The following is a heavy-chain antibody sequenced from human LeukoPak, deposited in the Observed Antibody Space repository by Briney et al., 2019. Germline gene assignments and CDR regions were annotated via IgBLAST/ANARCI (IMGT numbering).Heavy chain of an antibody. Sequence: GGSLRLSCAASGFTFSSYSMNWVRQAPGKGLEWVSSISSSSSYIYYADSVKGRFTISRDNAKNSLYLRMNSLRAEDTAVYYCAKDAGSYSSGWYWFDPWGQGTLVTVSS. CDR3: AKDAGSYSSGWYWFDP. J-gene: IGHJ5*02. V-gene: IGHV3-21*01. CDR1: GFTFSSYS. CDR2: ISSSSSYI. D-gene: IGHD6-19*01.